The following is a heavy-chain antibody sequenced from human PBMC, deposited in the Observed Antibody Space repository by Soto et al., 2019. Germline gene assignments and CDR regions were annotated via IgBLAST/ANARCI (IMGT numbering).Heavy chain of an antibody. CDR2: ISGSGGST. J-gene: IGHJ4*02. CDR3: AKDPSGSYYLALFEY. Sequence: PVGSLRLSCASSVCTFSSYAMSCVRHSPGKGLEWVSAISGSGGSTYYADSVKGRFTISRDNSKNTLYLQMNSLRAEDTAVYYCAKDPSGSYYLALFEYWGQGTLVIVS. CDR1: VCTFSSYA. D-gene: IGHD1-26*01. V-gene: IGHV3-23*01.